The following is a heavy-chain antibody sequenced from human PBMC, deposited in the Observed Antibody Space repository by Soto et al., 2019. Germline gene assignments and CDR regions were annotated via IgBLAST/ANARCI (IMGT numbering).Heavy chain of an antibody. CDR3: ARDYYDYVRGSYYPSSNDY. V-gene: IGHV3-48*02. CDR1: GFTFSSYS. CDR2: ISSSSSTI. D-gene: IGHD3-16*01. Sequence: PGGSLRLSCAASGFTFSSYSMNWVRQAPGKGLEWVSYISSSSSTIYYADSVKGRFTISRDNAKNSLYLQMNSLRDEDTAVYYCARDYYDYVRGSYYPSSNDYWGQGTLVTVSS. J-gene: IGHJ4*02.